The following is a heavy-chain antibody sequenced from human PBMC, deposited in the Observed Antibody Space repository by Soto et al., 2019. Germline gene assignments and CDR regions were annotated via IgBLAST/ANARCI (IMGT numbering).Heavy chain of an antibody. D-gene: IGHD3-16*01. CDR3: AKVIFRGEPPAFDY. V-gene: IGHV3-30*18. Sequence: GGSLRLSCAASGFTFSSYGMHWVRQAPGKGLEWVAVISYDGSNKYYADSVKGRFTISRDNSKNTLYLQMNSLRAEDTAVYYCAKVIFRGEPPAFDYWGQGTLVTVSS. CDR1: GFTFSSYG. J-gene: IGHJ4*02. CDR2: ISYDGSNK.